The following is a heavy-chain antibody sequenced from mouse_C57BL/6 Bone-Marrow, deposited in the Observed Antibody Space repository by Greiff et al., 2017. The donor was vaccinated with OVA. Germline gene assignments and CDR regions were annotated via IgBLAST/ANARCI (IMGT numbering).Heavy chain of an antibody. CDR3: ARHRYDPYFDV. V-gene: IGHV5-12*01. J-gene: IGHJ1*03. Sequence: VQLKESGGGLVQPGGSLKLSCAASGFTFSDYYMYWVRQTPEKRLEWVAYISNGGGSTYYPDTVKGRFTISRDNAKNTLYLQMSRLKSEDTAMYYCARHRYDPYFDVWGTGTTVTVSS. D-gene: IGHD2-3*01. CDR1: GFTFSDYY. CDR2: ISNGGGST.